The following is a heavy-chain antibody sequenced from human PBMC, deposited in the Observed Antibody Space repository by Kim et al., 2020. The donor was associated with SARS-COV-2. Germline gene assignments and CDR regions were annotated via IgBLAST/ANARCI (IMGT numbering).Heavy chain of an antibody. CDR2: IGTAGDT. Sequence: GGSLRLSCAASGFTFSSYDMHWVRQATGKGLEWVSAIGTAGDTYYPGSVKGRFTISRENAKNSLYLQMNSLRAGDTAVYYCARGVRYYDILTGEAHYGMDVWGQGTTVTVSS. CDR1: GFTFSSYD. V-gene: IGHV3-13*01. D-gene: IGHD3-9*01. CDR3: ARGVRYYDILTGEAHYGMDV. J-gene: IGHJ6*02.